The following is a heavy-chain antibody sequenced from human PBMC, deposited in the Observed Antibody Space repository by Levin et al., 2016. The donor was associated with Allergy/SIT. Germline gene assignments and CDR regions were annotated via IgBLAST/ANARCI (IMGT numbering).Heavy chain of an antibody. CDR1: GFXFSTSE. V-gene: IGHV3-20*04. J-gene: IGHJ4*02. CDR3: AGDFGSGKLFDY. Sequence: GESLKISCEASGFXFSTSEMNWVRQAPGKGLEWVAGINWNGDGTGYADSVKGRFTISRDNAKKSLHLQMNGLRADDTALFYCAGDFGSGKLFDYWGRGTLVTVSS. CDR2: INWNGDGT. D-gene: IGHD3-10*01.